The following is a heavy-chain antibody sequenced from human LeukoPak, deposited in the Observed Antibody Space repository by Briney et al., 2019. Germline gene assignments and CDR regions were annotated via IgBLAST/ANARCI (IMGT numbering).Heavy chain of an antibody. J-gene: IGHJ4*02. CDR1: GYTFTSYY. Sequence: GASVKVSCKASGYTFTSYYMHWVRQAPGQGLEWMGIINPSGDSTSYAQKLQGRVTMTRDTSTSTVYMELSSLRSEDTAVYYCAREGMSYYNVDYWGQGTLVTVSS. V-gene: IGHV1-46*01. D-gene: IGHD3-10*01. CDR2: INPSGDST. CDR3: AREGMSYYNVDY.